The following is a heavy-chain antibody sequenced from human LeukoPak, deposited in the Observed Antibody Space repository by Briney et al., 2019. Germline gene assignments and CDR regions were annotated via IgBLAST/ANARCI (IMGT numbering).Heavy chain of an antibody. D-gene: IGHD6-19*01. Sequence: PSETLSLTCTVSGGSISSYYWSWIRQPPGKGLEWLGYIYYSGSTNSNPSLKSRVTISVDTSKNQFSLKLSSVTAADTAVYYCARVSSSGWFLDYWGQGTLVTVSS. J-gene: IGHJ4*02. CDR2: IYYSGST. CDR1: GGSISSYY. V-gene: IGHV4-59*01. CDR3: ARVSSSGWFLDY.